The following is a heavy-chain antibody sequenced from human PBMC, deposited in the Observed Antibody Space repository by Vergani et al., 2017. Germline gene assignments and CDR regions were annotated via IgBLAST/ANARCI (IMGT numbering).Heavy chain of an antibody. V-gene: IGHV4-38-2*01. CDR2: IYRTGRT. D-gene: IGHD3-9*01. J-gene: IGHJ4*02. Sequence: QVQLQESGPGLVKPSETLSLTCAVSGFSIDNGYYWDWIRQPPGKGLEWIGSIYRTGRTHFNPSRKSRVTISVDTSNTHFSLRLNSLTAADTAVYYCARRSGIVYDIFSGTQYFFDFWGQGTLVTVSS. CDR3: ARRSGIVYDIFSGTQYFFDF. CDR1: GFSIDNGYY.